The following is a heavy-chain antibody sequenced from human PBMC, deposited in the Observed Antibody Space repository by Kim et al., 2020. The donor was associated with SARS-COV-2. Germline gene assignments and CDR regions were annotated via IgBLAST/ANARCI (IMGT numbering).Heavy chain of an antibody. V-gene: IGHV4-4*02. Sequence: YHKGSTTHNPSLKSRVTIAVDKSKNQFSLKLSSVTAADTAVYYCARKFDYWGQGTLVTVSS. J-gene: IGHJ4*02. CDR2: YHKGST. CDR3: ARKFDY.